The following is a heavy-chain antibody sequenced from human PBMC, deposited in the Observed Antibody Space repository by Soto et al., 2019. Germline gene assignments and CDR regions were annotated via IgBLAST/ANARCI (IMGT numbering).Heavy chain of an antibody. D-gene: IGHD3-22*01. V-gene: IGHV4-59*01. CDR3: ARDSSDSWYSPMDP. Sequence: SETLSLTCTVSGGSITNYYWSWVRQPPGKGLEWIGYVYYTGRTNYNPSLESRVIVSVDTSKNQFSLKLSSVTAADTAVYYCARDSSDSWYSPMDPWGQGILVTVSS. CDR1: GGSITNYY. J-gene: IGHJ5*02. CDR2: VYYTGRT.